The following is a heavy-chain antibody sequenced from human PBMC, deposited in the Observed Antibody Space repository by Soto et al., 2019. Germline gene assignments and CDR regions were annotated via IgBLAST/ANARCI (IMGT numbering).Heavy chain of an antibody. Sequence: GGSLRLSCAASGFTFSSYGMHWVRQAPGKGLEWVAVISYDGSNKYYADSVKGRFTISRDNSKNTLYLQMNSLRAEDTAVYYCAKGRYYFDYWGQGTLVTVSS. CDR1: GFTFSSYG. CDR3: AKGRYYFDY. V-gene: IGHV3-30*18. CDR2: ISYDGSNK. J-gene: IGHJ4*02.